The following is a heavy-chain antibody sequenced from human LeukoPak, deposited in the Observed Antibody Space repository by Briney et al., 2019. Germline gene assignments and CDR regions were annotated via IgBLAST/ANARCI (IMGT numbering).Heavy chain of an antibody. J-gene: IGHJ4*02. CDR1: GFTFSSYA. V-gene: IGHV3-23*01. CDR3: AKELLYSFDY. CDR2: ISGSCGST. D-gene: IGHD3-10*01. Sequence: PGGSLRLSXAASGFTFSSYAMSWARQAPGKGLEGVSAISGSCGSTYYADSVKGRFTISRDNSKNTLYLQMNSLRAEDTAVYYCAKELLYSFDYWGQGTLVTVSS.